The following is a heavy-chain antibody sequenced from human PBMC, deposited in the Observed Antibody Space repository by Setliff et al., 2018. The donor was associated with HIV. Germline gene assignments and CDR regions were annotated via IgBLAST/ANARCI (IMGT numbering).Heavy chain of an antibody. V-gene: IGHV4-59*11. CDR2: TPYSGST. D-gene: IGHD2-15*01. CDR1: GDSIVSDDSTSSHH. Sequence: PSETLSLTCRFSGDSIVSDDSTSSHHCSWIRQPPGRGLEWIGTTPYSGSTNYNPSLRSRVTISPDTSTNQFSLRLNSVTAADTAHYFCVVYFGGNGGRGLWGQGTLVTVSS. J-gene: IGHJ4*02. CDR3: VVYFGGNGGRGL.